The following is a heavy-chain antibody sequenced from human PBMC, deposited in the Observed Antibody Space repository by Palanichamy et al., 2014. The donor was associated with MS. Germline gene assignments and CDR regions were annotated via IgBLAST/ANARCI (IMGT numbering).Heavy chain of an antibody. CDR2: ISSSSTI. V-gene: IGHV3-48*02. Sequence: EVQLVESGGGLVQPGGSLRLSCAASGFTFSSYSMNWVRQAPGKGLEWVSYISSSSTIYYADSVKGRFTISRDNAKNSLYLQMNSLRDEDTAVYYCARGQGGQWGQGTLVTVSS. D-gene: IGHD3-16*01. CDR3: ARGQGGQ. J-gene: IGHJ4*02. CDR1: GFTFSSYS.